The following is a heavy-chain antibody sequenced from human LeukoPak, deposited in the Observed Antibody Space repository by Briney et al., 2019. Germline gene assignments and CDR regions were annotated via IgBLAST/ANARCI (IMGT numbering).Heavy chain of an antibody. CDR3: ARGKAGSGWFGSEN. CDR1: GFTFSSYE. V-gene: IGHV3-48*03. D-gene: IGHD6-19*01. CDR2: ISSSGSTI. Sequence: PGGSLRLSCAASGFTFSSYEMNWVRQAPGKGLEWVSYISSSGSTIYYADSVKGRFTISRDNAKNSLYLQMNSLRVEDTAVYYCARGKAGSGWFGSENWGQGTLVTVSS. J-gene: IGHJ4*02.